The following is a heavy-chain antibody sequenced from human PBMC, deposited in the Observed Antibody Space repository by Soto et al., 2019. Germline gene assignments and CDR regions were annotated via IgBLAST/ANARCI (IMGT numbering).Heavy chain of an antibody. CDR1: GGSITSGSDY. D-gene: IGHD3-22*01. CDR3: ARYYFDSSGYSNWFDP. J-gene: IGHJ5*02. CDR2: IHYSGRT. V-gene: IGHV4-31*11. Sequence: LSITCAFSGGSITSGSDYLTLIRQHPGKGLEWIAYIHYSGRTYYNPSLKSRVTISVDTSNNQFSLKLSSVTAADTAVYYCARYYFDSSGYSNWFDPWGQGTLVTVSS.